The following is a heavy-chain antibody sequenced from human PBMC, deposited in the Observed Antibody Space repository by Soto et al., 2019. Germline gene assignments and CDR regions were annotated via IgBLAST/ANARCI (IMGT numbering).Heavy chain of an antibody. Sequence: QVQLVESGGGVVQPGRSLRLSCAASGFTFSSYGMHWVRQAPGKGLEWVAVISYDGSNKYYADSVKGRFTISRDNSKNTLYLQMNSLRAEDTAVYYCAKEIDSGYYYYGMDVWGQGTTVTVSS. CDR2: ISYDGSNK. D-gene: IGHD3-10*01. CDR3: AKEIDSGYYYYGMDV. V-gene: IGHV3-30*18. CDR1: GFTFSSYG. J-gene: IGHJ6*02.